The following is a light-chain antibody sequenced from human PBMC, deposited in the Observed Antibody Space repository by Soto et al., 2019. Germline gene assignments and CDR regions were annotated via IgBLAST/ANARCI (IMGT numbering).Light chain of an antibody. J-gene: IGKJ1*01. CDR1: QSIGRF. CDR2: DAS. CDR3: QQCYMGWT. V-gene: IGKV1-5*01. Sequence: DIQLTHSPSTLSASVGDRVTITFRASQSIGRFLAWYQHQPGKAPKLLIYDASTLESGVPSRFSGTGSGTEFTFSITSLQPEDFGTYYCQQCYMGWTFGQGTKVDI.